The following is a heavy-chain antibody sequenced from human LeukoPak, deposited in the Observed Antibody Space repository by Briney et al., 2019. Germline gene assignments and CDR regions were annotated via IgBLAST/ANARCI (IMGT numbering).Heavy chain of an antibody. V-gene: IGHV1-69*04. D-gene: IGHD2-15*01. CDR3: AGGQCNGGSCYPAS. CDR1: GGTFNNFA. CDR2: IMPTLDLA. Sequence: SVKVSCKPSGGTFNNFAYSWVRQAPGQGLEWMGRIMPTLDLATYSQKWQGRVTINADKSTSTLYMELTTLKSEDTAVHFCAGGQCNGGSCYPASWGQGTLVTVSS. J-gene: IGHJ5*02.